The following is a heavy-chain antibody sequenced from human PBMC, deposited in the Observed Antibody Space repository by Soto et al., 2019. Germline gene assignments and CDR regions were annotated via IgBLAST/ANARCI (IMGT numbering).Heavy chain of an antibody. CDR1: GGSITSSSYY. D-gene: IGHD1-26*01. CDR3: ATQEVGGSYVYTFDP. CDR2: IYYSGST. J-gene: IGHJ5*02. V-gene: IGHV4-39*01. Sequence: KSSETLSLTCTVYGGSITSSSYYWGWIRQPPGKGLEWIGSIYYSGSTYYNPSLKSRVTISVDTSKNQFSLKLSSVTAADTAVYYCATQEVGGSYVYTFDPWGQGTLVTVSS.